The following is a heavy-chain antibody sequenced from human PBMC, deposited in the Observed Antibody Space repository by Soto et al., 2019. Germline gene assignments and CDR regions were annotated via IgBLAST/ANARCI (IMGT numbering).Heavy chain of an antibody. Sequence: GGSLRLSCAASGFTFSSYAMHWVRQAPGKGLEYVSAISSNGDSTYYANSVKGRFTISRDNSKNTLYLQMGSLRAEDMAVYYCARETAYYDYWGRGTLVTVSS. J-gene: IGHJ4*02. CDR1: GFTFSSYA. CDR2: ISSNGDST. V-gene: IGHV3-64*01. CDR3: ARETAYYDY. D-gene: IGHD3-9*01.